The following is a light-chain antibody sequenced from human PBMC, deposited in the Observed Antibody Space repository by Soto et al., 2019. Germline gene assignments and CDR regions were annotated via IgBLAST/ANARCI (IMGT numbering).Light chain of an antibody. CDR2: KAS. J-gene: IGKJ2*01. V-gene: IGKV1-5*03. Sequence: DIQMTQSPSTLSASVGDRVTITCRASQSISTWLAWYQQKPGKAPKLLIYKASSLESGVPSRFSGSGSGTEFTLTISSLQPDDFATYYCQQYESYPMYTFGQGTKLEIK. CDR3: QQYESYPMYT. CDR1: QSISTW.